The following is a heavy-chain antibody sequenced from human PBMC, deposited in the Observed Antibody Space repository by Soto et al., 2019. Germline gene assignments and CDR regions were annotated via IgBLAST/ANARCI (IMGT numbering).Heavy chain of an antibody. J-gene: IGHJ2*01. CDR3: ARGRGGYFDL. Sequence: QGQLQESGPGLVKPSETLSLTCTVSGGSISTSYWSWIRQPPGKGLEWIGYIYYSGSTNYNPSLKSRVTISVDTSKNQFSLKLSSVTAADTAVYYCARGRGGYFDLWGRGTLVTVSS. CDR1: GGSISTSY. CDR2: IYYSGST. V-gene: IGHV4-59*01.